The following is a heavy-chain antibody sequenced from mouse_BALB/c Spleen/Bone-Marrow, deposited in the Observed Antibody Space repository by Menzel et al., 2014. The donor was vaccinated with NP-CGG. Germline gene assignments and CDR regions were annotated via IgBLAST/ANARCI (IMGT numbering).Heavy chain of an antibody. CDR2: ILPGGGST. V-gene: IGHV1-9*01. CDR1: GYIFSSYW. D-gene: IGHD2-1*01. CDR3: ARYGNYAMDY. J-gene: IGHJ4*01. Sequence: VQLQQSGAELMKPGASVRISRKATGYIFSSYWIEWVKQRPGHGLEWIGEILPGGGSTNYNEKFKGKATFTADTSSNTAYMQLSSLTSEDSAVYYCARYGNYAMDYWGQGTSVTVSS.